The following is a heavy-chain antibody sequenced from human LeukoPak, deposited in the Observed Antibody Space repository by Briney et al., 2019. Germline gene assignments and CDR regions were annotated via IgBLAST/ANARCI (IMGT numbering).Heavy chain of an antibody. D-gene: IGHD6-25*01. Sequence: PGGSLRLSCAASGFIFSSYWMHWVRQAPGKGLVWVSRINTDGSSTAYAASVKGRFTISRDNTKNILYLQMNSLRAEDTALYYCARERVGSDYHGLDVWGQGTTVSVSS. V-gene: IGHV3-74*01. CDR3: ARERVGSDYHGLDV. J-gene: IGHJ6*02. CDR1: GFIFSSYW. CDR2: INTDGSST.